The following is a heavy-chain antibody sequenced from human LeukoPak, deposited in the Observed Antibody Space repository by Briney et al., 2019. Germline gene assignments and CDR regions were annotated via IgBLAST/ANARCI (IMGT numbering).Heavy chain of an antibody. V-gene: IGHV4-59*01. Sequence: PSETLSLTCTVSGGSISSYYWSWIRQPAGKGLEWIGYIYYSGSTNYNPSLKSRVTISIDTSKNQFSLKLSSVTAADTAVYYCARKGKYSSSSSFDYWGQGTLVTVSS. D-gene: IGHD6-13*01. J-gene: IGHJ4*02. CDR2: IYYSGST. CDR1: GGSISSYY. CDR3: ARKGKYSSSSSFDY.